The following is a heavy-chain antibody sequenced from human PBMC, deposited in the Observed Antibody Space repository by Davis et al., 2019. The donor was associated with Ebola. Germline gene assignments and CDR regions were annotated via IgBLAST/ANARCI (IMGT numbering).Heavy chain of an antibody. V-gene: IGHV3-66*02. Sequence: GESLKISCAASGFTFSSYWMHWVRQAPGKGLEWVSTFGTGGDTYYADSVKGRFAISRDNSKKTLYLQMNSLRAEDTAVYYCARDKLSRFLEWLVGDGMDVWGKGTTVTVSS. CDR2: TFGTGGDT. J-gene: IGHJ6*04. D-gene: IGHD3-3*01. CDR3: ARDKLSRFLEWLVGDGMDV. CDR1: GFTFSSYW.